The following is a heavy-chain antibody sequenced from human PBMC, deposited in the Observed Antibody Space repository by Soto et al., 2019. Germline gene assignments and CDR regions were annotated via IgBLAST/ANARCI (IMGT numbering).Heavy chain of an antibody. CDR1: GYSISSGDY. Sequence: SETLSLTCAVSGYSISSGDYWGWIRQLPGKGLEWIGSIYHSGSNYYNPSLKSGVTISVDTSKNQFSLKLSSVTAADTAVYYCARAGIAARLYYYYGMDVWGQGTTVTVSS. J-gene: IGHJ6*02. CDR2: IYHSGSN. D-gene: IGHD6-6*01. V-gene: IGHV4-38-2*01. CDR3: ARAGIAARLYYYYGMDV.